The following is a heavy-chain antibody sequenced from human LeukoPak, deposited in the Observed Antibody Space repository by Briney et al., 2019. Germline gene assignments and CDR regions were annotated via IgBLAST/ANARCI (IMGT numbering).Heavy chain of an antibody. CDR1: GFTFSSYA. CDR2: ISSSGSTI. J-gene: IGHJ3*02. D-gene: IGHD4-23*01. CDR3: ARAGDYGGNSDAFDI. V-gene: IGHV3-48*03. Sequence: QPGGSLRLSCAASGFTFSSYAMNSVRQAPGKGLERVSYISSSGSTIYYADSVKGRFTISRDNAKTSLYLQMNSLRAEDTAVYYCARAGDYGGNSDAFDIWGQGTMVTVSS.